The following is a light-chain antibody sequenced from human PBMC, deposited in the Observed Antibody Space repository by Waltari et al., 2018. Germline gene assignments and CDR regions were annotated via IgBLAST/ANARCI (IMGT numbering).Light chain of an antibody. J-gene: IGKJ3*01. V-gene: IGKV1-9*01. CDR2: AAS. CDR3: QHLNNYPFT. CDR1: QGISSY. Sequence: DIQLTQSPSFLSASEGDRVTTTCRASQGISSYLAWYQQKPGKAPKLLIYAASILQSGVPSRFSGSGSGTEFTLTISSLQPEDFATYYCQHLNNYPFTFGPGTKVDIK.